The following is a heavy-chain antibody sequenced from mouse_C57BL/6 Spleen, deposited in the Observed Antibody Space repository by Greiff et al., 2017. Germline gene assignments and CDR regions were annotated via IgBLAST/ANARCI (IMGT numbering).Heavy chain of an antibody. V-gene: IGHV1-74*01. Sequence: QVQLQQPGAELVKPGASVKVSCKASGYTFTSYWMHWVKQRPGQGLEWIGRIHPSDSDTNYNQKFKGKATLTVDKSSSTASMQRSSLTSEDSAVYGGASDSYGNPYWDFDVWGTGTTVTVAS. CDR1: GYTFTSYW. J-gene: IGHJ1*03. D-gene: IGHD2-1*01. CDR2: IHPSDSDT. CDR3: ASDSYGNPYWDFDV.